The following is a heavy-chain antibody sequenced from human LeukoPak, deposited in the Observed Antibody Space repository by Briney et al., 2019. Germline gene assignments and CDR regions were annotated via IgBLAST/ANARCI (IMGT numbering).Heavy chain of an antibody. D-gene: IGHD3-3*02. V-gene: IGHV3-48*02. Sequence: GGSLRLSCAASGFTFRSYSMNWVRQAPGKGLEWVSYISSSIITIYYADSVKGRSTISRDNAKNSLYLQMNSLRDEDTAVYYCARNTPSLSTNGMDVWGQGTTVTVSS. CDR3: ARNTPSLSTNGMDV. CDR1: GFTFRSYS. J-gene: IGHJ6*02. CDR2: ISSSIITI.